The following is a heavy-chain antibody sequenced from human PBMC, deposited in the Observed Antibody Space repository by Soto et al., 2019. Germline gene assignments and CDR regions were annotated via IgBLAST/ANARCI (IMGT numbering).Heavy chain of an antibody. J-gene: IGHJ3*02. CDR3: ARQIVVVPFDI. CDR1: GFTFSSYS. CDR2: ISTSTTYI. Sequence: EVQLVESGGGLVKPGGSLRLSCAASGFTFSSYSMNWVRQAPGKGLEWVSSISTSTTYIYYADSVKGRFTISRDNAKNSLYLQMNSLRAEDTAVYYCARQIVVVPFDIWGQGTTVTVSS. V-gene: IGHV3-21*01. D-gene: IGHD3-22*01.